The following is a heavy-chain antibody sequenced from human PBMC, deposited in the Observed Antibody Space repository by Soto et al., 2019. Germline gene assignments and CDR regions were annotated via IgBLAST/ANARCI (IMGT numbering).Heavy chain of an antibody. V-gene: IGHV4-61*08. CDR2: IYYSGST. D-gene: IGHD2-8*01. CDR3: ARGGMVARTKFDD. Sequence: SETLSLTCAVSGGSISSGGYSWSWIRQPPGKGLEWIGYIYYSGSTNYNPSLKSRVTISVDTSKNQFSLKLSSVTAADTAVYYCARGGMVARTKFDDWGKGTLVPVS. J-gene: IGHJ4*02. CDR1: GGSISSGGYS.